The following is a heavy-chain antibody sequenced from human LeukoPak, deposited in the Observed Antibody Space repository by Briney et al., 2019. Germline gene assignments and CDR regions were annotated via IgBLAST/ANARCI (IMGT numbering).Heavy chain of an antibody. J-gene: IGHJ2*01. CDR2: IYYTGST. V-gene: IGHV4-59*08. Sequence: SETLSLTCTVSGGSISTYYWSWIRQPPGKGLEWIGYIYYTGSTNYNPSLKSRVTFSVDTSKNHFSLKLISVTAADTAVYYCARREDFWYFDLWGRGTLVTVSS. CDR1: GGSISTYY. CDR3: ARREDFWYFDL.